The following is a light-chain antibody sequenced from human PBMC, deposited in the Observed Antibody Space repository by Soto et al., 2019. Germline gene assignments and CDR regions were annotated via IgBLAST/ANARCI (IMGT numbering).Light chain of an antibody. J-gene: IGKJ2*01. CDR1: QSISRW. CDR2: DAS. CDR3: QQYEHYYT. V-gene: IGKV1-5*01. Sequence: DIQMTQSPFTLSASVGDRVTITCRASQSISRWLAWYQQKPGKAPKLLIYDASRLQSGVTSRFIGSGSGTEFTLTILSLQPDDFANYYCQQYEHYYTFGQGTCVEIK.